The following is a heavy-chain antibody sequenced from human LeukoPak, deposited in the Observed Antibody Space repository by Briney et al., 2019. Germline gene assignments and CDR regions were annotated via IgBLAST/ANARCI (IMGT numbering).Heavy chain of an antibody. CDR1: GFTVSSNY. CDR3: AKVGSSYCSGGSCLGAFDI. V-gene: IGHV3-23*01. D-gene: IGHD2-15*01. J-gene: IGHJ3*02. CDR2: ISGSGGST. Sequence: GGSLRLPCAASGFTVSSNYMSWVRQAPGKGLEWVSAISGSGGSTYYADSVKGRFTISRDNSKNTLYLQMNSLRAEDTAVYYCAKVGSSYCSGGSCLGAFDIWGQGTMVTVSS.